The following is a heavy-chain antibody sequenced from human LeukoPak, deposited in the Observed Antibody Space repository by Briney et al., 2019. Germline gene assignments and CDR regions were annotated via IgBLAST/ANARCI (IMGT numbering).Heavy chain of an antibody. CDR2: IIPIFGTA. V-gene: IGHV1-69*05. CDR3: ARGLRGFGDYYCYMDV. J-gene: IGHJ6*03. CDR1: GGTFSSYA. Sequence: SVKVSCKASGGTFSSYAISWVRQAPGQGLEWMGGIIPIFGTANYAQKFQGRVTITTDESTSTAYMELSSLRSEDTAVYYCARGLRGFGDYYCYMDVWGKGTTVTVSS. D-gene: IGHD3-16*01.